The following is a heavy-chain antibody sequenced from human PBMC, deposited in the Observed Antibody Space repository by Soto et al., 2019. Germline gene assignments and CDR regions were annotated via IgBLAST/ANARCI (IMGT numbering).Heavy chain of an antibody. CDR2: ISSSSSYI. Sequence: PGGSLRLSCAASGFTFSSYSMNWVRQAPGKGLEWVLSISSSSSYIYYADSVKGRFTISRDNAKNSLYLQMNSLRAKDTAVYYWGGRRGGGYYYGMDVWGQGTTVTVS. V-gene: IGHV3-21*01. D-gene: IGHD3-16*01. J-gene: IGHJ6*02. CDR1: GFTFSSYS. CDR3: GGRRGGGYYYGMDV.